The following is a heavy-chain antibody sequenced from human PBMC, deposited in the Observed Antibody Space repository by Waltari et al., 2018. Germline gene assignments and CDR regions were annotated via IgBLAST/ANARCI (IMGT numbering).Heavy chain of an antibody. D-gene: IGHD3-3*01. CDR3: ASDPTLFGIRQNYFDS. V-gene: IGHV3-7*04. CDR2: INQDGET. Sequence: ESQLVESGGTLVRPGGSLRPPCAVPGFSLRAHCVSWVRQAPGKGLEWVASINQDGETDYVDSVKGRFTISRDTAKNSLYLLLNTLGADDSGVYFCASDPTLFGIRQNYFDSWGQGTQVTVSS. CDR1: GFSLRAHC. J-gene: IGHJ4*02.